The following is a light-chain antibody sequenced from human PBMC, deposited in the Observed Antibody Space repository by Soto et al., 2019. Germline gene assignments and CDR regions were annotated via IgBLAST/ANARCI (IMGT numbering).Light chain of an antibody. CDR1: QSISSW. CDR2: DAS. Sequence: DIQMTQSPSTLSASVGDRVTITCRASQSISSWLAWYQQKPGKAPKLLIYDASSLESGVPSRFSGRGSGTDFTLTISGPQPEDFATYYCQQLNSYPFTFGQGTRLEIK. J-gene: IGKJ5*01. CDR3: QQLNSYPFT. V-gene: IGKV1-5*01.